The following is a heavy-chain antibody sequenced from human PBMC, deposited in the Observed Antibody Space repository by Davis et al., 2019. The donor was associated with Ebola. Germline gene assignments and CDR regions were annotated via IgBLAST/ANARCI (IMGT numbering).Heavy chain of an antibody. J-gene: IGHJ4*02. V-gene: IGHV4-4*02. Sequence: MPSETLSLTCAVSGGSISSSNRWSWVRQPPGKGLEWIGEIYHSGSTNYNPSLKSRVTISVDKSKNQFSLKLSSVTAADTAVYYCARHWAGYSYGYCDYWGQGTLVTVSS. D-gene: IGHD5-18*01. CDR1: GGSISSSNR. CDR2: IYHSGST. CDR3: ARHWAGYSYGYCDY.